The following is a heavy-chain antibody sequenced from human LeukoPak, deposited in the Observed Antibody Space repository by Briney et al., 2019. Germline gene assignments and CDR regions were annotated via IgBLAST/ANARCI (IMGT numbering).Heavy chain of an antibody. CDR2: ISAYNGNT. CDR3: ARSHIDYGDYGDAFDI. J-gene: IGHJ3*02. Sequence: ASVKVSCKASGYTFTSYDINWVRQAPGQGLEWMGWISAYNGNTNYAQKLQGRVTMTTDTSTSTAYMELRSLRSDDTAVYYCARSHIDYGDYGDAFDIWGQGTMVTVSS. V-gene: IGHV1-18*01. D-gene: IGHD4-17*01. CDR1: GYTFTSYD.